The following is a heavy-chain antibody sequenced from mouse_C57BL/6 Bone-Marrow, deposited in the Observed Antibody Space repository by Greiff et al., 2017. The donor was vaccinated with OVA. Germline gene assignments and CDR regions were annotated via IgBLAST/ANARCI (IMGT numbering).Heavy chain of an antibody. CDR1: GFTFSDFY. Sequence: DVMLVESGGGLVQSGRSLRLSCATSGFTFSDFYMEWVRQAPGKGLEWIAASRNKANDYTTEYSASVKGRFIVSRDTSQSILYLQMNALRAEDTAIYYCARDAWPPYYYGSSSHWYFDVWGTGTTVTVSS. J-gene: IGHJ1*03. CDR2: SRNKANDYTT. V-gene: IGHV7-1*01. CDR3: ARDAWPPYYYGSSSHWYFDV. D-gene: IGHD1-1*01.